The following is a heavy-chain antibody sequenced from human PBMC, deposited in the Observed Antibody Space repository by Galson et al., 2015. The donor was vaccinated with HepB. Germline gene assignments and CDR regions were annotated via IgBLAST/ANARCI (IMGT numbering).Heavy chain of an antibody. D-gene: IGHD3-10*01. CDR1: GYSLTTYW. CDR3: ASVTIYSSGSYTWFDP. CDR2: IDPSDSYT. V-gene: IGHV5-10-1*01. Sequence: QSGAEVTKPGESLRISCKGSGYSLTTYWINWVRQMPGKGLEWMGRIDPSDSYTDYSPSFQGHVTISADKSISTAYLQWSSLKASDTAMYYCASVTIYSSGSYTWFDPWGQGTLVTVSS. J-gene: IGHJ5*02.